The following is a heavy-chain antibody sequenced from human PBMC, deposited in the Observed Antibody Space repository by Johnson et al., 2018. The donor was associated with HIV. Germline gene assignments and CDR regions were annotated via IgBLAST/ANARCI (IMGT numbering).Heavy chain of an antibody. CDR3: AKVGDTWRTLRGEAFDI. CDR1: GFTFSSYG. CDR2: ISYDGSNK. J-gene: IGHJ3*02. Sequence: QEQLVESGGGVVQPGRSLRLSCVASGFTFSSYGIHWVRQAPGKGLEWVAIISYDGSNKYYADSVKGRFTISRDNSKNTLYLQMNSLRAEDTAGYYCAKVGDTWRTLRGEAFDIGGKGTMVTVSS. D-gene: IGHD3-10*01. V-gene: IGHV3-30*18.